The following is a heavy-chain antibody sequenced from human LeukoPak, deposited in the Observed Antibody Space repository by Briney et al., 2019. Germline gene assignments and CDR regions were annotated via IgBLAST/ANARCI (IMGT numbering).Heavy chain of an antibody. V-gene: IGHV3-30*03. CDR3: ARSEDDRKAAAGPYYYYGMDV. Sequence: KPGGSLRLSCAASGFTFSSYGMHWVRQAPGKGLEWVAVISYDGSNKYYADSVKGRFTISRDNSKNTLYLQMNSLRAEDTAVYYCARSEDDRKAAAGPYYYYGMDVWGQGTTVTVSS. CDR1: GFTFSSYG. D-gene: IGHD6-13*01. CDR2: ISYDGSNK. J-gene: IGHJ6*02.